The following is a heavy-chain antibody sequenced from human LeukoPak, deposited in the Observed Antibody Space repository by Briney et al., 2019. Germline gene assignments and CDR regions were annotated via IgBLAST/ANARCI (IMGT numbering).Heavy chain of an antibody. J-gene: IGHJ4*02. V-gene: IGHV3-74*01. CDR3: ARDLSGSEY. D-gene: IGHD6-6*01. Sequence: GESLRLSRSTSRFTFCNYWMHLVRQAPGKGLVWVSRINNDGSSTEYADSVRGRFTISRDNDKNTLYMQMNSLRTDDTAVYYYARDLSGSEYRGQGNQVTVSS. CDR1: RFTFCNYW. CDR2: INNDGSST.